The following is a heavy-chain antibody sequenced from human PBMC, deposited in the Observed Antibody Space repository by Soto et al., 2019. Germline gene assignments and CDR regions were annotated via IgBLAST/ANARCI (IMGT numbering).Heavy chain of an antibody. CDR3: ARTLDDFWSGYSP. CDR1: GGSFSGYY. J-gene: IGHJ5*02. Sequence: SETLSLTCAVYGGSFSGYYWSWIRQPPGKGLEWIGEINHSGSTNYNPSLKSRVTISVDTSKNQFSLKLSSVTAADTAVYYCARTLDDFWSGYSPWGQGTLVTVSS. D-gene: IGHD3-3*01. V-gene: IGHV4-34*01. CDR2: INHSGST.